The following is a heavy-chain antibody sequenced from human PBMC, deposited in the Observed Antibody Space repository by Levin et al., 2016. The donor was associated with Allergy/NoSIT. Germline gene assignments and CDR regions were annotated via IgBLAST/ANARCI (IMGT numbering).Heavy chain of an antibody. D-gene: IGHD1-26*01. CDR1: GFTFSNYA. CDR2: LSHNGGST. V-gene: IGHV3-23*01. J-gene: IGHJ4*02. CDR3: ARFSGDVVGASYYFEY. Sequence: GESLKISCAASGFTFSNYAMSWVRQAPGKGLEWVSALSHNGGSTYYADSVKGRFTISRDNSKNTLYLQMNSLRAEDTAVYYCARFSGDVVGASYYFEYWGQGTLVTVSS.